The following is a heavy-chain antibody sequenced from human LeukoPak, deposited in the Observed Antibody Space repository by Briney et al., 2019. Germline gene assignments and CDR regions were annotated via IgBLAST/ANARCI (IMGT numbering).Heavy chain of an antibody. CDR2: ISGSGGST. CDR3: ARDLTGSYLNY. Sequence: GGSLRLSCAASGFTFSSYAMNWVRQAPGTGLEWVSVISGSGGSTYYADSVKGRFTISRDNSNNTLYLQMNSLGADDTAVYYCARDLTGSYLNYWGQGTLVTVSS. J-gene: IGHJ4*02. CDR1: GFTFSSYA. D-gene: IGHD1-26*01. V-gene: IGHV3-23*01.